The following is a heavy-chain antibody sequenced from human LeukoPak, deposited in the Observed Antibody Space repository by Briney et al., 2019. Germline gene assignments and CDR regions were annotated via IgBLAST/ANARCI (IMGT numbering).Heavy chain of an antibody. CDR3: ARHLSTSGGFFDY. Sequence: GESLKISFKGSGYSFTSSWIGWVRPMPGKGLEWRGTIYPGDSDTRYSPSFQGQVTISADKSISIAYLQWSSLKASDTAMYYCARHLSTSGGFFDYWGQGTLVTVSS. D-gene: IGHD2-2*01. CDR2: IYPGDSDT. CDR1: GYSFTSSW. V-gene: IGHV5-51*01. J-gene: IGHJ4*02.